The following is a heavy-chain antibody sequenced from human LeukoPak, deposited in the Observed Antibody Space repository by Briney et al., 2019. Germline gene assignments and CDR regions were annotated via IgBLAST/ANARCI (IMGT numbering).Heavy chain of an antibody. V-gene: IGHV3-30*18. CDR1: GFTFSSYG. J-gene: IGHJ3*02. Sequence: PGGSLRLSCAASGFTFSSYGMHWARQAPGKGLEWVAVISYDGSNKYYADSVKGRFTISRDNSKNTLYLQMNSLRAEDTAVYYCAKVTRPTYYYGSSSAFDIWGQGTMVTVSS. CDR2: ISYDGSNK. CDR3: AKVTRPTYYYGSSSAFDI. D-gene: IGHD3-22*01.